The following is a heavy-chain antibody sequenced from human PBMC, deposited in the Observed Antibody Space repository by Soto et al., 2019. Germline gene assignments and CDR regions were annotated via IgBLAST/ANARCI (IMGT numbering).Heavy chain of an antibody. D-gene: IGHD1-1*01. V-gene: IGHV3-23*01. J-gene: IGHJ6*02. CDR2: ISSSGGKI. Sequence: EVQLLESGGGLVQPGGSLRLSCAASGFTFNNYAMSWVRQAPGEGLEWVSGISSSGGKIYYADSVKGRFTISRDSSKSTLYLQMSSLRAEDTAVYHCAKDRSAIPTYGVDVWGQGTTVTVSS. CDR1: GFTFNNYA. CDR3: AKDRSAIPTYGVDV.